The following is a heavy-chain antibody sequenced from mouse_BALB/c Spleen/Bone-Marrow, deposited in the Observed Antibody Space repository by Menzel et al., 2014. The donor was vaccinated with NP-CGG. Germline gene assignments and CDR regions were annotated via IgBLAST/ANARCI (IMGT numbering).Heavy chain of an antibody. Sequence: EVKLEESGAELVKPGASVKLSCTASGFNIKDTYMHWVKQRPEQGLEWIGRIDPANGNIKYDPKFQGKATITADTSSNTAYLQLSCLTSEDTAVYYCAPYYDGRWLANWGQGTLVTVSA. CDR1: GFNIKDTY. J-gene: IGHJ3*01. D-gene: IGHD1-1*01. CDR2: IDPANGNI. V-gene: IGHV14-3*02. CDR3: APYYDGRWLAN.